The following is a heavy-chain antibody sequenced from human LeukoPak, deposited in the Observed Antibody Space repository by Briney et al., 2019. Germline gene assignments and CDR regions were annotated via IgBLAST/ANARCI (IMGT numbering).Heavy chain of an antibody. Sequence: PGGSLRLSCAASGFTFSSYGMHWVRQAPGKGLEWVALISYDGSNEYYADSVRGRFTISRDNSKFTLYLQMNSLRAEDTAVYYCAREVVIFPDYYYYGMDVWGQGTTVTVSS. CDR2: ISYDGSNE. J-gene: IGHJ6*02. CDR3: AREVVIFPDYYYYGMDV. D-gene: IGHD3-9*01. CDR1: GFTFSSYG. V-gene: IGHV3-30*03.